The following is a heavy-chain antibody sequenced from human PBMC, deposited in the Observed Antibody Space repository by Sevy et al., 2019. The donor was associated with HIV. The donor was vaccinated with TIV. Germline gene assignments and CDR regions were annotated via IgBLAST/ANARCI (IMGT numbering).Heavy chain of an antibody. J-gene: IGHJ6*02. CDR2: TYYRSKWSN. CDR1: GDSVSSNRAA. Sequence: SQTLSLTCVISGDSVSSNRAAWNWLRQSPSRGLEWLGRTYYRSKWSNDYAPSVKSRITINPDTSKNQFSMQLNSVTPEDTAVYYCAQQSVREKYYYGMDVWGQGTTVTVSS. D-gene: IGHD6-6*01. V-gene: IGHV6-1*01. CDR3: AQQSVREKYYYGMDV.